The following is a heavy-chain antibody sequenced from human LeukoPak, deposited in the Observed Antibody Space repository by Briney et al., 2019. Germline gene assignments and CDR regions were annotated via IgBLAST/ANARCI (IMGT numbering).Heavy chain of an antibody. D-gene: IGHD6-13*01. V-gene: IGHV3-21*01. CDR1: GFTFSSYS. Sequence: GGSLRLSCAASGFTFSSYSMNWVRQAPGKGLEWVSSISSSSSYIYYADSVKGRFTISRDNAKNSLYLQMNSLRAEDTAVYYCARDSSSWYYFDYWGQGTLVTVSS. CDR3: ARDSSSWYYFDY. J-gene: IGHJ4*02. CDR2: ISSSSSYI.